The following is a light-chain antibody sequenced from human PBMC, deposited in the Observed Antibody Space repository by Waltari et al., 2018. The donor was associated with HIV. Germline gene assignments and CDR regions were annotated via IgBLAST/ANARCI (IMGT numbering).Light chain of an antibody. CDR2: SRN. V-gene: IGLV1-44*01. CDR3: AAWDDSLTGWV. J-gene: IGLJ3*02. Sequence: QSVLTQPPSASGGHGQRVTITGSGDRSNVKSNAVNWYQPLPGRAPQLLIDSRNQRPSGVPDRFSGSKSGTSASLVISGLPSEDEAEYYCAAWDDSLTGWVFGGGTKVSVL. CDR1: RSNVKSNA.